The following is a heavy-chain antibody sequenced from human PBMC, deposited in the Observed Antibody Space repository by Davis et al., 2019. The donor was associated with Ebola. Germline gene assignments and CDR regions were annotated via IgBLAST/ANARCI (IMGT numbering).Heavy chain of an antibody. Sequence: GESLKISCAASGFTFSSYWMHWVRQAPGKGLVWVSRINSDGSSTSYADSVKGRFTISRDNAKNSLYLQMNSLRAEDTAVYYCARDRSGYSYGNFDYWGQGTLVTVSS. V-gene: IGHV3-74*01. D-gene: IGHD5-18*01. J-gene: IGHJ4*02. CDR2: INSDGSST. CDR1: GFTFSSYW. CDR3: ARDRSGYSYGNFDY.